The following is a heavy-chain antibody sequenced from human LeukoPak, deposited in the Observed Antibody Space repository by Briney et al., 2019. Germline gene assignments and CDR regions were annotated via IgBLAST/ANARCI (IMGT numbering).Heavy chain of an antibody. D-gene: IGHD5-18*01. CDR1: GGTFSSYA. V-gene: IGHV1-18*01. CDR3: ARSTAMASDY. CDR2: ISAYNGNT. Sequence: GASVKVSCKASGGTFSSYAISWVRQAPGQGLEWMGWISAYNGNTNYAQKLQGRVTMTTDTSTSTAYMELRSLRSDDTAVYYCARSTAMASDYWGQGTLVTVSS. J-gene: IGHJ4*02.